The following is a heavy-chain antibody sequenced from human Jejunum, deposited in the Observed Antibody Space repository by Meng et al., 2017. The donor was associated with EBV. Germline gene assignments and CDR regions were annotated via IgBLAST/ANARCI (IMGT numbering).Heavy chain of an antibody. CDR3: ARDGGPSGSYAYWFDP. V-gene: IGHV4-4*02. J-gene: IGHJ5*02. CDR1: GGSSSMRKW. Sequence: VQLPESGQGLGKPLGTLSRTGAFSGGSSSMRKWWSWVRQPPRRGPEWIGEIFHIWTTNYNPTLKSRVTMSVDKAKNHFSLKLTAVTAADTAVYYCARDGGPSGSYAYWFDPWGQGTLVTVSS. D-gene: IGHD1-26*01. CDR2: IFHIWTT.